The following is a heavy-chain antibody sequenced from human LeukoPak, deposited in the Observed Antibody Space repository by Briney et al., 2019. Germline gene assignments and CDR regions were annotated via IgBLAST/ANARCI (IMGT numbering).Heavy chain of an antibody. J-gene: IGHJ4*02. D-gene: IGHD3-16*01. CDR2: ISYDGSNK. Sequence: GGSLRLSCAASGFTFSSYAMHWVRQAPGKGLEWVAVISYDGSNKYYADSVKGRFTISGDNSKNTPYLQMNSLRAEDTAVYYCARETDVSHLDYWGQGTLVTVSS. CDR1: GFTFSSYA. V-gene: IGHV3-30-3*01. CDR3: ARETDVSHLDY.